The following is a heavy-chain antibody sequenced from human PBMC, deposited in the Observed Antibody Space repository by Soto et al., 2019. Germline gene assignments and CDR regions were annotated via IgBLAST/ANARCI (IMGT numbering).Heavy chain of an antibody. J-gene: IGHJ3*02. CDR1: GFTFSSYA. V-gene: IGHV3-23*01. D-gene: IGHD2-15*01. Sequence: EVQLLESGGGLVQPGGSLRLSCAASGFTFSSYAMSWVRQAPGKGLEWVSAISGSGGSTYYADSVKGRFTISRDNSKNTLYQQMNSLGAEDTAVYYCAKDKQGTVVVVVAATLEAFDIWGQGTIVTGSS. CDR2: ISGSGGST. CDR3: AKDKQGTVVVVVAATLEAFDI.